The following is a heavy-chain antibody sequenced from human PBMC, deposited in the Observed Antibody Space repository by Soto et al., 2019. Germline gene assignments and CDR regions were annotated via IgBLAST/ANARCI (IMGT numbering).Heavy chain of an antibody. CDR1: GGTFSSYA. CDR3: AREGIANSYGYWPFDY. J-gene: IGHJ4*02. D-gene: IGHD5-18*01. CDR2: IIPIFGTA. Sequence: SVKVSCKASGGTFSSYAISWVRQAPGQGLEWMGGIIPIFGTANYAQKFQGRVTITADESTSTAYMELSSLRSEDTAVYYCAREGIANSYGYWPFDYWGQGTLVTVSS. V-gene: IGHV1-69*13.